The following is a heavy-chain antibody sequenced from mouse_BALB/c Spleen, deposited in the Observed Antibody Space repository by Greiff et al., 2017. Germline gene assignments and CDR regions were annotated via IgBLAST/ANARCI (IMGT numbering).Heavy chain of an antibody. Sequence: EVQVVESGGGLVKPGGSLKLSCAASGFTFSSYAMSWVRQTPEKRLEWVASISSGGSTYYPDSVKGRFTISRDNARNILYLQMSSLRSEYQAMYYCAYYYAMDYWGQGTSVTVSS. CDR2: ISSGGST. V-gene: IGHV5-6-5*01. CDR1: GFTFSSYA. CDR3: AYYYAMDY. J-gene: IGHJ4*01.